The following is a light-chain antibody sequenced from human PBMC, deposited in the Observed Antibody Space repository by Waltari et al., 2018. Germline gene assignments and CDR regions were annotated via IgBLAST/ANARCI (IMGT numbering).Light chain of an antibody. CDR3: ASYTTSATVV. Sequence: QSALTQSSSLSGSPGQPITLPCIGTSIDVGPFNYFPWYPQHPGKPPKLMIYDVNNRPSGVSDRFSGSKSGNTASLTISGLQTEDEADYHCASYTTSATVVFGGGTRLTVL. V-gene: IGLV2-14*03. CDR2: DVN. CDR1: SIDVGPFNY. J-gene: IGLJ3*02.